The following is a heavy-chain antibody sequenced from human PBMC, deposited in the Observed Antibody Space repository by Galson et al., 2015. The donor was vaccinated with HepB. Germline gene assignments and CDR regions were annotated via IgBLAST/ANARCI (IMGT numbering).Heavy chain of an antibody. CDR1: GYTFTSYY. CDR2: INPSGGST. D-gene: IGHD3-3*01. V-gene: IGHV1-46*01. J-gene: IGHJ6*02. CDR3: ARGVVDLGVYYDFWSGYPNNYYYGMDV. Sequence: SVKVSCKASGYTFTSYYMHWVRQAPGQGLEWMGIINPSGGSTSYAQKFQGRVTMTRDTSTSTVYMELSSLRSEDTAVYYCARGVVDLGVYYDFWSGYPNNYYYGMDVWGRGTTVTVSS.